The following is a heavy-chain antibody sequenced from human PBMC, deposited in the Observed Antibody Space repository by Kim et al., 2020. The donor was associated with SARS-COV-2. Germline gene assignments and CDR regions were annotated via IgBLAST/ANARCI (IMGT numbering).Heavy chain of an antibody. CDR1: GYTFTDYY. V-gene: IGHV1-2*02. D-gene: IGHD3-10*01. CDR2: LNPNSGGT. CDR3: ANSALVRGVLTPFDI. Sequence: ASVKVSCKASGYTFTDYYMYWVRQAPGQGLEWMGWLNPNSGGTHYAQKFQGRVTMTRDTSISTAYMELNGLRSDDTAVYYCANSALVRGVLTPFDIWGQGTMVTVSS. J-gene: IGHJ3*02.